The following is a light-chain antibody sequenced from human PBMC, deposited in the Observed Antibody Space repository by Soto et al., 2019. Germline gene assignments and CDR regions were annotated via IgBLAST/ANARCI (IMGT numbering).Light chain of an antibody. CDR3: QSYESSSLSGFV. CDR1: SSNIGADDD. CDR2: ANS. Sequence: QSVLTQPPSVSGAPGQRLTISCTGSSSNIGADDDVHWYQQLPGTAPKLLIYANSNRPSGVPDRFSGSKSGISASLAITGLQAEDEADYYSQSYESSSLSGFVFGSGTKVTVL. V-gene: IGLV1-40*01. J-gene: IGLJ1*01.